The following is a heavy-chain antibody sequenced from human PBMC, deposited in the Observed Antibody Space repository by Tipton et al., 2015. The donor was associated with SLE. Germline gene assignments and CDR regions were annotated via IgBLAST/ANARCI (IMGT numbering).Heavy chain of an antibody. CDR2: IYNDGNT. V-gene: IGHV4-31*03. Sequence: TLSLTCTVSGGSISSGGYYWSWIRQHPVKGLEWIGYIYNDGNTYYNPSLKSRVTISVDTSKSQFSLKLSSVTAADTAVYYCARDQPPIDWGQGTLVTVSS. CDR3: ARDQPPID. CDR1: GGSISSGGYY. D-gene: IGHD1-26*01. J-gene: IGHJ4*02.